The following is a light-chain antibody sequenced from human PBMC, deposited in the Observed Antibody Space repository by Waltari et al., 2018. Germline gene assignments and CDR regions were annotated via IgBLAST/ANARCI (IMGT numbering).Light chain of an antibody. CDR1: GSNIGAGYD. J-gene: IGLJ3*02. CDR2: GSS. V-gene: IGLV1-40*01. CDR3: QSYDTSLSVV. Sequence: QSVLTQPPSVSGAPGQRVTISCTGSGSNIGAGYDVHWYQPLPRAAPKRLIYGSSSRPLGVPDRFFGSTSGTSASLAITGLQAEDEGDYYCQSYDTSLSVVFGGGTKLTVL.